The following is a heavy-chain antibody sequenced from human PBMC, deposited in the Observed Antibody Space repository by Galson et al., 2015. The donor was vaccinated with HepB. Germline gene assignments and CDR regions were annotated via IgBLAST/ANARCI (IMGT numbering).Heavy chain of an antibody. J-gene: IGHJ5*02. Sequence: SLRLSCAASGFTFSSYAMSWVRQAPGKGLEWVSTISGSDSSTYYADSVKGRFTISRDNSKNKLYLQMNSLRAEGTAVYYCAKDRLGGMTTVTTHWFDPWGQGTLVTVSS. CDR1: GFTFSSYA. D-gene: IGHD4-11*01. V-gene: IGHV3-23*01. CDR3: AKDRLGGMTTVTTHWFDP. CDR2: ISGSDSST.